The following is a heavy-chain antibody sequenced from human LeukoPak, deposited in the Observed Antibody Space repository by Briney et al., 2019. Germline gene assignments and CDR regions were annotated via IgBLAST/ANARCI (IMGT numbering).Heavy chain of an antibody. CDR2: ISGSGGST. CDR1: GFTFSSYG. Sequence: GGSLRLSCAASGFTFSSYGMSWVRQAPGKGLEWVSAISGSGGSTYYADSVKGRFTISRDNSKNTLYLQMNSLRAEDTAVYYCAKTGQETYYYDSSGYYLSYWGQGTLVTVSS. J-gene: IGHJ4*02. CDR3: AKTGQETYYYDSSGYYLSY. V-gene: IGHV3-23*01. D-gene: IGHD3-22*01.